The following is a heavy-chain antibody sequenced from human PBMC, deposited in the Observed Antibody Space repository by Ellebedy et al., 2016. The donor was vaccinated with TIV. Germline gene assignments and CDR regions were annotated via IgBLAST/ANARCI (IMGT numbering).Heavy chain of an antibody. V-gene: IGHV3-7*01. D-gene: IGHD3-10*01. CDR2: TNQAGSAK. J-gene: IGHJ4*02. Sequence: GESLKISXAASGFTFSSSWMSWVRQAPGKGLEWVARTNQAGSAKYFVASVKGRFTISRDNAKNSLYLLMNSLRDEDTAVYFCARAPTLGSGRGILDYWGQGNLVTVSS. CDR1: GFTFSSSW. CDR3: ARAPTLGSGRGILDY.